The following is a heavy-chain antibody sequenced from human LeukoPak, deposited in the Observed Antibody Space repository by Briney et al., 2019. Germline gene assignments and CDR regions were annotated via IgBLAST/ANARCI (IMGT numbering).Heavy chain of an antibody. CDR2: IYYSGST. V-gene: IGHV4-39*01. D-gene: IGHD5-12*01. CDR1: GGSVSSSSYY. Sequence: SETLSLTCTVSGGSVSSSSYYWGWIRQPPGKGLEWIGSIYYSGSTYYNPSLKSRVTISVDTSKNQFSLNLSSVTAADTAVYYCARHSGHIYSSYDNYFDYWGQGTLVTVSS. J-gene: IGHJ4*02. CDR3: ARHSGHIYSSYDNYFDY.